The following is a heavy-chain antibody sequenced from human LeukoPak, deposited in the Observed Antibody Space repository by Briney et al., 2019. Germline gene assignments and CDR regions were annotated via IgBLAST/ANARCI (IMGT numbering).Heavy chain of an antibody. CDR2: INQDGSDM. V-gene: IGHV3-7*03. D-gene: IGHD3-10*01. CDR1: GFIFNTFW. Sequence: GGSLRLSCAASGFIFNTFWMNWVRLTPGKGLEWVARINQDGSDMYYVDSVKGRFFVSRDNARNLVYLQMNSLRVDDTAVYYCARDFPGIGRGTFDFWGQGTIIIVSS. J-gene: IGHJ3*01. CDR3: ARDFPGIGRGTFDF.